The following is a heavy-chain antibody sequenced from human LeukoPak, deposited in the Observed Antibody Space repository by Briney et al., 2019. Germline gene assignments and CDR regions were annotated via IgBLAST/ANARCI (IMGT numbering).Heavy chain of an antibody. CDR1: GYTFTSYD. J-gene: IGHJ5*02. Sequence: GASVTVSCKASGYTFTSYDINWVRQATGQGLEWMGWMNPNSGNTGYAQKFQGRVTITRNTSISTAYMELSSLRSEDTAVYYCARGVTIFGVRNWFDPWGQGTLVTVSS. D-gene: IGHD3-3*01. V-gene: IGHV1-8*03. CDR3: ARGVTIFGVRNWFDP. CDR2: MNPNSGNT.